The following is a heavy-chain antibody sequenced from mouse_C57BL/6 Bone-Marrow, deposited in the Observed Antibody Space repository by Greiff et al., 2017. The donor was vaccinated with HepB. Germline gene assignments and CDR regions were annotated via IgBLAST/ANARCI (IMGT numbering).Heavy chain of an antibody. CDR1: GYTFTDYN. CDR2: INPNNGGT. V-gene: IGHV1-18*01. D-gene: IGHD2-4*01. Sequence: VQLKESGPELVKPGASVKIPCKASGYTFTDYNMDWVKQSHGKSLEWIGDINPNNGGTIYNQKFKGKATLTVDKSSSTAYMELRSLTSEDTAVYYCAREGLRRSYWYFDVWGTGTTVTVSS. CDR3: AREGLRRSYWYFDV. J-gene: IGHJ1*03.